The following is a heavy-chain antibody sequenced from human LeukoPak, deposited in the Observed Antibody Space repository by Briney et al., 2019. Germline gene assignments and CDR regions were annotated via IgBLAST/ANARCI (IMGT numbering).Heavy chain of an antibody. V-gene: IGHV1-2*02. CDR1: GYAFTGYY. Sequence: ASVTVSCKSSGYAFTGYYMHWVRQAPGQGLEWMGWINPNSGGTNYAQKFQGRVTMTRDTSISTAYMELSRLRSDDTAVYYCARDRAALGPREFDPWGQGTLVTVP. D-gene: IGHD3-16*01. J-gene: IGHJ5*02. CDR3: ARDRAALGPREFDP. CDR2: INPNSGGT.